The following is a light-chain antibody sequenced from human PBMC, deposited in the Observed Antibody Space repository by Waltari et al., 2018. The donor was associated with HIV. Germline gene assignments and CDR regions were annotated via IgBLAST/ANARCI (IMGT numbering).Light chain of an antibody. CDR3: SSFANRDGFYVL. Sequence: QSALTKPPSASGSPGQSVLLSCTGPHSDIGTYDYVSWYQHHPGKAPKLVISGVTKRPSGVSDRFSGSKSGNTAFLTVSGLQAEDEADYYCSSFANRDGFYVLFGGGTRLTVL. CDR2: GVT. CDR1: HSDIGTYDY. V-gene: IGLV2-8*01. J-gene: IGLJ2*01.